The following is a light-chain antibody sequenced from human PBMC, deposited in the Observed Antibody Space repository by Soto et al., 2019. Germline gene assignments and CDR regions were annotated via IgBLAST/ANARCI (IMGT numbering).Light chain of an antibody. CDR2: DVS. CDR1: SSDVGGYDF. J-gene: IGLJ1*01. CDR3: CSYTSSDTYV. Sequence: QSVLTQPASVSGSPGQSITICCTGTSSDVGGYDFVSWYQQHPGKAPKVMIYDVSNRPSGVSNRFSGSKSGNTASLTISGLQAEDGADYYCCSYTSSDTYVFGTGTKVTVL. V-gene: IGLV2-14*01.